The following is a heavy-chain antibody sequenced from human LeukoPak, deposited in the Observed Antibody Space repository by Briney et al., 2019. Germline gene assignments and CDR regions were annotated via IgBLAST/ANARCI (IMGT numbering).Heavy chain of an antibody. V-gene: IGHV4-39*07. Sequence: DPSETLSLTCTVSSGSISTSNYYWGWVRQPPGKALEWIGNIFYSGSTYYSPSLKSRVTISVDTSKNQFSLKLSSVTAADTAVYYCARYDILTGSDYWGQGTLVTVSS. CDR2: IFYSGST. CDR3: ARYDILTGSDY. J-gene: IGHJ4*02. CDR1: SGSISTSNYY. D-gene: IGHD3-9*01.